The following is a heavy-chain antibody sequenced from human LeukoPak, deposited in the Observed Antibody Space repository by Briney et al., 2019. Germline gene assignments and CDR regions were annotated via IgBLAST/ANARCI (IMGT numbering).Heavy chain of an antibody. D-gene: IGHD3-10*02. V-gene: IGHV3-7*01. J-gene: IGHJ6*04. Sequence: GGSLRLSCAASGFTFSSYWMSWVRQAPGKGLEWVANIKQDGSEKYYVDSVKGRFTISRDNSKNTLYLQINSLRAEDAAVYYCAELGITMIGGVWGKGTTVTISS. CDR1: GFTFSSYW. CDR2: IKQDGSEK. CDR3: AELGITMIGGV.